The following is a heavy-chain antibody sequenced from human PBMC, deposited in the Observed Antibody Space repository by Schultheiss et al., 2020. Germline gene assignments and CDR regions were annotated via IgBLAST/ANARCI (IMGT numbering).Heavy chain of an antibody. CDR3: ARKYCSSTSCYTFWFDP. D-gene: IGHD2-2*02. CDR1: GYTFTSYG. V-gene: IGHV1-18*01. Sequence: ASVKVSCKASGYTFTSYGISWVRQAPGQGLEWMGWISAYNGNTNYAQKFQGRVTMTRDTSTSTAYMELSSQRSEDTAVYYCARKYCSSTSCYTFWFDPWGQGTLVTVSS. J-gene: IGHJ5*02. CDR2: ISAYNGNT.